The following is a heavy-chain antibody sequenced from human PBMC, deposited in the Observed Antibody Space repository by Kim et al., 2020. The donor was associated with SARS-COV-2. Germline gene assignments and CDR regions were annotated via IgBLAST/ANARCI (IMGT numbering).Heavy chain of an antibody. J-gene: IGHJ4*02. V-gene: IGHV1-24*01. Sequence: ASVKVSCKVSGYTLTELSMHWVRQAPGKGLEWMGGVDPEDAETIYAQKFQGRVTMTEDTSTDTAYMELSSLRSEDTAVYYCATAYAALGAWGLWYWGQGTLVTVAS. CDR2: VDPEDAET. CDR3: ATAYAALGAWGLWY. CDR1: GYTLTELS. D-gene: IGHD1-26*01.